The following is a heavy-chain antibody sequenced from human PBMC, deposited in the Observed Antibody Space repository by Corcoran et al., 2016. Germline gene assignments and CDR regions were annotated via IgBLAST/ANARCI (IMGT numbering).Heavy chain of an antibody. Sequence: QVQLVQSGAEVKKPGASVKVSCQASGYTFTGYYIHWVRQAPGQGLEGMGWINPNRGGTNYGQKFQGRVTMTRDTSISKAYMELSRLTSDDTALYYCARETPRDGGHEVDSWGQGTLVTVSS. CDR1: GYTFTGYY. CDR3: ARETPRDGGHEVDS. V-gene: IGHV1-2*02. J-gene: IGHJ4*02. CDR2: INPNRGGT.